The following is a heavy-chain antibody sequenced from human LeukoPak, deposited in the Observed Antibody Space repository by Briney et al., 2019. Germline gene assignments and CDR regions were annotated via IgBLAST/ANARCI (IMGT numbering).Heavy chain of an antibody. V-gene: IGHV1-2*02. CDR3: PRELAVAGTPDAFDI. CDR1: GYVFITYY. J-gene: IGHJ3*02. D-gene: IGHD6-19*01. CDR2: INPNSGGT. Sequence: ASVKVSCKTSGYVFITYYIHWVRQAPGQGLEWMGWINPNSGGTNYAQKFQGRVTMTRDTSISTAYMELSRLRSDDTAVYYCPRELAVAGTPDAFDIWGQGTMVTVSS.